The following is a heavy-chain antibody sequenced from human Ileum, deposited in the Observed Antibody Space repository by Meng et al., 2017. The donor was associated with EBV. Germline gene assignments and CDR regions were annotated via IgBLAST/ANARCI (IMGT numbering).Heavy chain of an antibody. Sequence: VQLVQSGAGVKKPGASVKVSCKASGYTFINHDINWVRQAAGQGLESIGWMNSYTGNAGYAQKFRGRVTMTRDTSINTAYLEVISLTSEDTAVYYCARGSGAGGRDWFDPWGQGTLVTVSS. CDR3: ARGSGAGGRDWFDP. J-gene: IGHJ5*02. V-gene: IGHV1-8*01. D-gene: IGHD3-16*01. CDR2: MNSYTGNA. CDR1: GYTFINHD.